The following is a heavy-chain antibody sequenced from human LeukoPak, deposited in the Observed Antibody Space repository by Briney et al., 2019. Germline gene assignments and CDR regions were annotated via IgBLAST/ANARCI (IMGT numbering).Heavy chain of an antibody. CDR1: GFTFSSYA. V-gene: IGHV3-23*01. Sequence: PGGSLRLSCAASGFTFSSYAMSWVRQAPGKGLEWVSAISGSGGSTYYADSVKGRFTISRDNSKNALYLQMNSLRAEDTAVYYCARWRLYYDGSGYYYDPHYFDYWGQGTLVTVSS. CDR3: ARWRLYYDGSGYYYDPHYFDY. J-gene: IGHJ4*02. D-gene: IGHD3-22*01. CDR2: ISGSGGST.